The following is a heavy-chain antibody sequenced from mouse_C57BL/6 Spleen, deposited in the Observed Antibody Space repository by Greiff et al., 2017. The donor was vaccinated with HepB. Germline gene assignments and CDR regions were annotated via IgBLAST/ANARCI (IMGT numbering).Heavy chain of an antibody. CDR3: ARQGDGDYFDY. CDR2: ISSGGSYT. CDR1: GFTFSSYG. D-gene: IGHD3-3*01. Sequence: EVMLVESGGDLVKPGGSLKLSCAASGFTFSSYGMSWVRQTPDKRLEWVATISSGGSYTYYPDSLKGRFTLPSDNATNTLYLQMSSLKSEDTAMYYCARQGDGDYFDYWGQGTTLTVSS. J-gene: IGHJ2*01. V-gene: IGHV5-6*01.